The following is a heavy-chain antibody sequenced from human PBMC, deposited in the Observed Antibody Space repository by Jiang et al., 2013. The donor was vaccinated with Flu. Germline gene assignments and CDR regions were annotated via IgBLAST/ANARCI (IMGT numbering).Heavy chain of an antibody. Sequence: CKASGYTFTSYYMHWVRQAPGQGLEWMGIINPSGGSTSYAQKFQGRVTMTRDTSTSTVYMELSSLRSEDTAVYYCAREGTPLSDYYDSSGYLDYWGQGTLVTVSS. V-gene: IGHV1-46*01. CDR3: AREGTPLSDYYDSSGYLDY. J-gene: IGHJ4*02. D-gene: IGHD3-22*01. CDR1: GYTFTSYY. CDR2: INPSGGST.